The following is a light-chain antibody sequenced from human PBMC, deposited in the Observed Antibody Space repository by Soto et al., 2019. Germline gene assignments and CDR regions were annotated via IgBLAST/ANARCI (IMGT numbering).Light chain of an antibody. J-gene: IGKJ1*01. CDR2: AAS. CDR3: QHYNSYSEA. CDR1: QGISNF. V-gene: IGKV1-9*01. Sequence: IQLTQSPSSLSASVGDRVTITCRASQGISNFLAWYQQKPGKAPNLLIYAASTLPRGVPSRFSGSGSGTKFTLTISSLQPDDFATYYCQHYNSYSEAFGQGTKVDIK.